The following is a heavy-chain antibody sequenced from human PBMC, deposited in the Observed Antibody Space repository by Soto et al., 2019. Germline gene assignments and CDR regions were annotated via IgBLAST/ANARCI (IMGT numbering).Heavy chain of an antibody. CDR3: ARDRVESGYPEYFQH. J-gene: IGHJ1*01. CDR1: GFTVSSNY. Sequence: GGSLRLSCAASGFTVSSNYMSWVRQAPGKGLEWVSVIYSGGSTYYADSVKGQFTISRDNAKNSLYLQMNSLRAEDTAVYYCARDRVESGYPEYFQHWGQGTLVTVSS. D-gene: IGHD3-22*01. CDR2: IYSGGST. V-gene: IGHV3-53*01.